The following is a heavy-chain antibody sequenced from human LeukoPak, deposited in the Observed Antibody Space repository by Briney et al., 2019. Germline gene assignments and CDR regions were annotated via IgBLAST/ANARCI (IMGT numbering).Heavy chain of an antibody. J-gene: IGHJ4*02. D-gene: IGHD3-22*01. CDR1: GGSISSGNYY. V-gene: IGHV4-30-4*01. CDR2: IYYSGST. Sequence: PQTLSLTCTVSGGSISSGNYYWSWIRQPPGKGLEWIGYIYYSGSTYYKPSLKSRATISVDTSKNQFSLKLSSVTAADTAVYYCARVKGGKTMIVVVHPFDYWGQGTLVTVSS. CDR3: ARVKGGKTMIVVVHPFDY.